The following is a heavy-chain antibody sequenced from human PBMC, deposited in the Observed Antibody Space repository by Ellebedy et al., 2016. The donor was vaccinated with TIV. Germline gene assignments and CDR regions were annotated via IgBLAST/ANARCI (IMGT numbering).Heavy chain of an antibody. CDR1: GVSISSSNYY. D-gene: IGHD3-10*01. CDR2: IFYSGST. V-gene: IGHV4-39*01. J-gene: IGHJ3*01. CDR3: AGRYFQPDTFDV. Sequence: SETLSLXCAVSGVSISSSNYYWGWIRQPPGKGLEWIGSIFYSGSTYYNPSLKSRVTTSISRSKNQFSLKLTSVTAADTAIYYRAGRYFQPDTFDVWGQGTIVTVSS.